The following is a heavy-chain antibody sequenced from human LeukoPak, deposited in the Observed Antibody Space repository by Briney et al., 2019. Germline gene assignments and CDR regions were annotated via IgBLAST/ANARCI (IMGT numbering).Heavy chain of an antibody. D-gene: IGHD4-17*01. CDR2: ISSTGDTI. J-gene: IGHJ3*02. CDR3: ATTVTTSNLGAFDI. Sequence: PGGSLRLSCAASRFTFSNYYMTWIRQAPGKGLQWVSYISSTGDTIFCADSVKGRFTISRDNAKNSLYLPMNSLRAEDTAVYYCATTVTTSNLGAFDIWGQGTMVTVSS. V-gene: IGHV3-11*04. CDR1: RFTFSNYY.